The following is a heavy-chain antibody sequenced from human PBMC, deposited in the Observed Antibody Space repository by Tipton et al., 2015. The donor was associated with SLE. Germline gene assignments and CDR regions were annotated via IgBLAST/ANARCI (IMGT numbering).Heavy chain of an antibody. CDR1: GGSTSNYY. V-gene: IGHV4-59*01. J-gene: IGHJ4*02. CDR3: ARTAGSHRNYYFDS. D-gene: IGHD1-26*01. Sequence: LRLSCSVSGGSTSNYYWSWIRQPPGKELEYIGYTYYRGSANYNPSLKNRVTLSIDTSNNHFSLRLSSVTAADTAVYYCARTAGSHRNYYFDSWGQGTLVTGSS. CDR2: TYYRGSA.